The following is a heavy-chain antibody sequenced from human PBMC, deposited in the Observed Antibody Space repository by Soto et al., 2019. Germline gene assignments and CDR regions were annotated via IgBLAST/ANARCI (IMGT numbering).Heavy chain of an antibody. Sequence: SVKVSCTASGGTFSSYAISWVRQAPGPGLEWMGGIIPIFGTANYAQKFQGRVTITADESTSTAYMELSSLRSEDTAVYYCATRHIRSARRAFDISGHGTLVTV. D-gene: IGHD3-10*01. J-gene: IGHJ3*02. V-gene: IGHV1-69*13. CDR2: IIPIFGTA. CDR1: GGTFSSYA. CDR3: ATRHIRSARRAFDI.